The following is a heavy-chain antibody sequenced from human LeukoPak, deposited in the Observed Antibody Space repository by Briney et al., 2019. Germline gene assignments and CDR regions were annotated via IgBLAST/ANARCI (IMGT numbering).Heavy chain of an antibody. J-gene: IGHJ4*02. Sequence: GGSLRLSCAASGFTFSSYAMSWVRQAPGKGLEWVSAISGSGGSTYYADSVKGRFSISRDNSNNTLYLLMNSLRAEDTAVYYCAKYISGGYYYPFFDYWGQGTLVTVSS. CDR3: AKYISGGYYYPFFDY. V-gene: IGHV3-23*01. D-gene: IGHD3-22*01. CDR1: GFTFSSYA. CDR2: ISGSGGST.